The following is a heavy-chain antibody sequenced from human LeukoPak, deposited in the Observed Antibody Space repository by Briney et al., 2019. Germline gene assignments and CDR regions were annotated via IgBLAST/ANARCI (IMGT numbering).Heavy chain of an antibody. CDR2: FIPVLGRA. CDR3: ARGRRDPGAGAGVDYYYFYMDV. CDR1: GGTFSNHA. J-gene: IGHJ6*03. Sequence: SVKVSCKTSGGTFSNHAISWVRQAPGQGLEWMGGFIPVLGRAIYAQKFQGRVTITTDESASTAYMELSALTSDDTAVYYCARGRRDPGAGAGVDYYYFYMDVWGKGTTVTVSS. V-gene: IGHV1-69*05. D-gene: IGHD6-19*01.